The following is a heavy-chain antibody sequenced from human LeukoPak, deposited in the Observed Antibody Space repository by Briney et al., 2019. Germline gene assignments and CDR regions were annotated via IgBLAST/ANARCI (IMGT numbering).Heavy chain of an antibody. Sequence: GGSLRLSCAASGFTFSSYAMHWVRQAPGKGLEWVAVISYDGSNKYYADSVKGRFTISRDNSKNTLYLQMNSLRAEDTAVYYCAKDLPTYYYDSSGSYFDYWGQGTLVTVSS. CDR1: GFTFSSYA. CDR2: ISYDGSNK. CDR3: AKDLPTYYYDSSGSYFDY. V-gene: IGHV3-30-3*01. D-gene: IGHD3-22*01. J-gene: IGHJ4*02.